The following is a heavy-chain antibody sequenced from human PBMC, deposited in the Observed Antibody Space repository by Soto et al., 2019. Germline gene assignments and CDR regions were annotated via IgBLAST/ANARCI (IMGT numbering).Heavy chain of an antibody. V-gene: IGHV2-70*04. CDR2: VDWDDDK. D-gene: IGHD4-4*01. CDR3: ARTGRYSSSYLEY. J-gene: IGHJ4*02. Sequence: SGPTLVNPTQTVTLTCTISGFSLSTSGLRVSWIRQSPGKALEWLARVDWDDDKLYTTSLQTRLTISKDTSKNHVVLTMTNMDPADTGTYFCARTGRYSSSYLEYWGQ. CDR1: GFSLSTSGLR.